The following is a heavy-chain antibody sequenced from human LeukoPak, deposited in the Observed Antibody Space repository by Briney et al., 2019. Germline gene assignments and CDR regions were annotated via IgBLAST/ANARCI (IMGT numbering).Heavy chain of an antibody. D-gene: IGHD3-10*01. J-gene: IGHJ6*03. Sequence: GGSLRLSCAASGFTFSSYAMSWVRQAPGKGVEGVSVIFSGVTSYYAHSVNGRFTVSRDNSKNMMYLQMNSLRAEDAAVYYCARFSGPGMQHYYYYMDVWGTGTTVTVSS. CDR3: ARFSGPGMQHYYYYMDV. V-gene: IGHV3-23*01. CDR1: GFTFSSYA. CDR2: IFSGVTS.